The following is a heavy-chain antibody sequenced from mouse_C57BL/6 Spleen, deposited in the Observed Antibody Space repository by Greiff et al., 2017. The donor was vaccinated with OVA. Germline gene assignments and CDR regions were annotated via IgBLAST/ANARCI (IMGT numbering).Heavy chain of an antibody. J-gene: IGHJ4*01. V-gene: IGHV1-72*01. Sequence: QVQLQQPGAELVKPGASVKLSCKASGYTFTSYWMHWVKQRPGRGLEWIGRIDPTSGGTKYNEKFKSKATLTVDKPSSTASMQLSSLTSEYSSVYYCARDGYYVHYYAMDYWGQGTSVTVSS. CDR3: ARDGYYVHYYAMDY. D-gene: IGHD2-3*01. CDR1: GYTFTSYW. CDR2: IDPTSGGT.